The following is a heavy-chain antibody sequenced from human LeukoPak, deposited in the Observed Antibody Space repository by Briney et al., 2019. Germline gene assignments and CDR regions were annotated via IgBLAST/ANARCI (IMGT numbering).Heavy chain of an antibody. D-gene: IGHD6-6*01. Sequence: GGSLRLSCAASGFTFSSYGMHWVRQAPGKGLEWVAVISYDGSNKYYAVSVKGRFTISRDNSKNTLYLQMNSLRAEDTAVYYCASPRKGFAFDIWGQGTMVTVSS. V-gene: IGHV3-30*03. CDR3: ASPRKGFAFDI. CDR2: ISYDGSNK. CDR1: GFTFSSYG. J-gene: IGHJ3*02.